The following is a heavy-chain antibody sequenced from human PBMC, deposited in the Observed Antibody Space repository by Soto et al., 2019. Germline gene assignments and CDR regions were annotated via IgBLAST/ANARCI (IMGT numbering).Heavy chain of an antibody. V-gene: IGHV1-8*01. CDR2: MVLNSGNT. Sequence: GASVKVSCKASGYTFTSYDINWVRQATGQRIEWMGWMVLNSGNTDYAQKFQERVTITRDMSTSTAYMELSSLRSEDTAVYYCARDYEVAAASDAFDIWGQGTMVTVSS. J-gene: IGHJ3*02. CDR1: GYTFTSYD. CDR3: ARDYEVAAASDAFDI. D-gene: IGHD2-15*01.